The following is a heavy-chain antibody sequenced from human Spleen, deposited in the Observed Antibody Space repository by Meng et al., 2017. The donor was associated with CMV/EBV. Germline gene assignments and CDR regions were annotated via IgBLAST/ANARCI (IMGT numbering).Heavy chain of an antibody. Sequence: FTSACLSWVRQAPGKGLEWVGRIKNQSDGGTIDYTAPVKGRFTISRDDSKNTLYLQMNSLKTEDTAVYYCTAQHRTFWSDYYNFDYWGQGTLVTVSS. J-gene: IGHJ4*02. CDR3: TAQHRTFWSDYYNFDY. D-gene: IGHD3-3*01. V-gene: IGHV3-15*01. CDR1: FTSAC. CDR2: IKNQSDGGTI.